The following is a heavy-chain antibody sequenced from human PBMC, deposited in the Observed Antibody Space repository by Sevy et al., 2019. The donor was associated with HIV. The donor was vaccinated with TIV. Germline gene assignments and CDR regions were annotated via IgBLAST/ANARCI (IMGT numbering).Heavy chain of an antibody. CDR1: GFTFSSYA. Sequence: GGSPRLSCAASGFTFSSYAMHWVRQAPGKGLEWVAVISYDGSNKYYADSVKGRFTISRDNSKNTLYLQMNSLRAEDTAVYYCARDRRITMITYYFDYWGQGTLVTVSS. J-gene: IGHJ4*02. V-gene: IGHV3-30-3*01. CDR2: ISYDGSNK. CDR3: ARDRRITMITYYFDY. D-gene: IGHD3-22*01.